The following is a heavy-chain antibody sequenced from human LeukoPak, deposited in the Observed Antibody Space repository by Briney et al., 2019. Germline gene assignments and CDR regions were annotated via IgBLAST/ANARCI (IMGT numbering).Heavy chain of an antibody. CDR1: GFTFSSYS. CDR3: ARDSIAAAGTGGYYFDY. CDR2: ISSSSSYI. V-gene: IGHV3-21*01. Sequence: GGSLTLSCAASGFTFSSYSMNWVRQPPGKGLEWVSSISSSSSYIYYADSVKGRFTISRDNAKNSLYLQMNSLRAEDTAVYYCARDSIAAAGTGGYYFDYWGQGTLVTVSS. D-gene: IGHD6-13*01. J-gene: IGHJ4*02.